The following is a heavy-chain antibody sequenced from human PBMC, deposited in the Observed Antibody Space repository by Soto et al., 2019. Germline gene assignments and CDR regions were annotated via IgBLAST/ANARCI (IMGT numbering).Heavy chain of an antibody. V-gene: IGHV1-69*01. D-gene: IGHD2-2*01. CDR3: ARGGGVVVPAANHYYYYGMDV. J-gene: IGHJ6*02. Sequence: QVQLVQSGAEVKKPGSSVKVSCKASGGTFSSYAISWVRQAPGQGLEWMGGIIPIFGTANYAQKFQGRVTITADETTSTAYMELSSLRTEDKDVYYWARGGGVVVPAANHYYYYGMDVWGQGTTVTVSS. CDR1: GGTFSSYA. CDR2: IIPIFGTA.